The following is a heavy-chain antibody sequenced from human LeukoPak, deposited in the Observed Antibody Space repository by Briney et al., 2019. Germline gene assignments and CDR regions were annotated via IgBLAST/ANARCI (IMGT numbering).Heavy chain of an antibody. CDR3: ARGRAVYNWFDP. Sequence: ASVKVSCKGSGYTFTSYDINWVRQATGQGLEWMGWMNPNSGNTGYAQKFQGRVTMTRNTSISTAYMELSSLRSEDTAVYYCARGRAVYNWFDPWGQGTLVAVSS. CDR2: MNPNSGNT. CDR1: GYTFTSYD. V-gene: IGHV1-8*01. J-gene: IGHJ5*02. D-gene: IGHD6-19*01.